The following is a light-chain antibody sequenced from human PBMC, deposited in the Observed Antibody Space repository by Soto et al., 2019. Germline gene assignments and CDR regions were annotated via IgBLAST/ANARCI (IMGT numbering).Light chain of an antibody. V-gene: IGKV3-20*01. CDR1: QSVSSTY. CDR3: QQYGGSPPIT. Sequence: EVVLTQSPGTLSLSPGERATLSCRASQSVSSTYLAWYQHKPGQAPRLLIYGASSRATGIPDRFSGSGSGTDFILTISRLEPEDFAVYYCQQYGGSPPITFGQGTRLEIK. CDR2: GAS. J-gene: IGKJ5*01.